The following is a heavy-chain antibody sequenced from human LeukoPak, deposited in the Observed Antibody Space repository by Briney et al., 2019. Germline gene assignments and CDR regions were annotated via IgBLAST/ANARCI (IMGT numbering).Heavy chain of an antibody. Sequence: GASVKASCKASGYTFTSYDINWVRQATGQGLEWMGGIIPIFGTANYAQKFQGRVTITADKSTSTAYMELSSLRSEDTAVYYCARGAPLYYYYMDVWGKGTTVTVSS. CDR1: GYTFTSYD. CDR3: ARGAPLYYYYMDV. J-gene: IGHJ6*03. CDR2: IIPIFGTA. V-gene: IGHV1-69*06. D-gene: IGHD1-26*01.